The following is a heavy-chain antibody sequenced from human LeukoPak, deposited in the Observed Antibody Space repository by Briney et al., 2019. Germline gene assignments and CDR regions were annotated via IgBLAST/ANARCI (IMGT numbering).Heavy chain of an antibody. CDR3: AKGGSGSSYSRSDY. CDR1: GLTFNSYW. D-gene: IGHD2-15*01. J-gene: IGHJ4*02. V-gene: IGHV3-23*01. Sequence: GGSLRLSCAASGLTFNSYWMHWVRQAPGKGLEWVSAISGSGGSTYYTDSVKGRFTISTDNSKNTLYLQMNSLRAEDTAVYYCAKGGSGSSYSRSDYWGQGTLVTVSS. CDR2: ISGSGGST.